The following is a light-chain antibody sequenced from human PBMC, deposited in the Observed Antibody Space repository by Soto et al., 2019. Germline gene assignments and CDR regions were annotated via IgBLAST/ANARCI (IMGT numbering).Light chain of an antibody. J-gene: IGLJ1*01. CDR2: EVN. CDR1: SSDVGGYKY. CDR3: SSYTSRSIYV. Sequence: QSALTQPASVSGSPGQSITISCTGTSSDVGGYKYVSWYQQYPGKAPNLMIFEVNKRPSGVSSRFSGSKSGNTASLTISGLQTEDEAEYYCSSYTSRSIYVFGTGTKVTVL. V-gene: IGLV2-14*01.